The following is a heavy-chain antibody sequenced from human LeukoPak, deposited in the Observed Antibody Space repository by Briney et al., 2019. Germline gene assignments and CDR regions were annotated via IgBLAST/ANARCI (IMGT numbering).Heavy chain of an antibody. V-gene: IGHV4-31*03. CDR2: IYCSGST. D-gene: IGHD5-12*01. CDR3: ARDRGPYSGYDSYYFDY. J-gene: IGHJ4*02. CDR1: GGSISSGGYY. Sequence: SETLSLTCTVSGGSISSGGYYWSWIRQHPGKGLEWIGYIYCSGSTYYNPSLKSRVTISVDTSKNQFSLKLSSVTAADTAVYYCARDRGPYSGYDSYYFDYWGQGTLVTVSS.